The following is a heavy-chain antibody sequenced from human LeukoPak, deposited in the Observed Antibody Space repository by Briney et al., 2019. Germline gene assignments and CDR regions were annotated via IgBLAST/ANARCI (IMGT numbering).Heavy chain of an antibody. CDR3: AKEARTLEPAGRGD. V-gene: IGHV4-39*02. J-gene: IGHJ1*01. Sequence: SETLSLTCTVSGVSISSSSYYWGWIRQPPGKGLEWIGTIYYNGATQYNPSLKSRVTISVDTSKNQFSLKLNSVTAADTAVYYCAKEARTLEPAGRGDWGQGTLVTVSS. CDR2: IYYNGAT. CDR1: GVSISSSSYY. D-gene: IGHD6-13*01.